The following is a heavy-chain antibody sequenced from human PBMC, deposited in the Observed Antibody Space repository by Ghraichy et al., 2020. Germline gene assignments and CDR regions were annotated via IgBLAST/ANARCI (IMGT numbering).Heavy chain of an antibody. CDR3: AVLASNGVDV. CDR2: IYYTGSA. CDR1: GGSISSGSYS. V-gene: IGHV4-30-2*01. Sequence: TLSLTCTVSGGSISSGSYSWTWIRKPPGKGLEWIGYIYYTGSAFYNPSLKSRVAISLDRFYSNRFSLKLTSVTAADTAVYYCAVLASNGVDVWGQGTTVTVSS. J-gene: IGHJ6*02. D-gene: IGHD3-3*01.